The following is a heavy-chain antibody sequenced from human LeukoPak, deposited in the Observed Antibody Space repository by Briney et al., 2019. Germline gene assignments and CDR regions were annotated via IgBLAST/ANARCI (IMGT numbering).Heavy chain of an antibody. CDR2: IYYSGST. V-gene: IGHV4-59*01. D-gene: IGHD6-19*01. Sequence: SETLSLTCTVSGGSISSYYWSWIRQPPGKGLEWIGYIYYSGSTNYNPSLKSRVTISVDTSKNQFSLKLSSVTAANTAVYYCASQKPGYSSGWYIDYWGQGTLVTVSS. CDR3: ASQKPGYSSGWYIDY. J-gene: IGHJ4*02. CDR1: GGSISSYY.